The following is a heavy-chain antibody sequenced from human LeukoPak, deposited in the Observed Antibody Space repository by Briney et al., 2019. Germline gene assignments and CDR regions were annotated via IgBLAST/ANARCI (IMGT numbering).Heavy chain of an antibody. CDR3: AKSTSGWSFDS. D-gene: IGHD6-19*01. J-gene: IGHJ4*02. CDR2: ISGSGGST. V-gene: IGHV3-23*01. CDR1: GFTFSSYA. Sequence: PGGSLRLSCTASGFTFSSYAMSWVRQAPGEGLEWVSGISGSGGSTYYADPVKGRFTTSRDNSKNTLYVQMNSLRAEDTAVYYCAKSTSGWSFDSWGQGTPVSVSS.